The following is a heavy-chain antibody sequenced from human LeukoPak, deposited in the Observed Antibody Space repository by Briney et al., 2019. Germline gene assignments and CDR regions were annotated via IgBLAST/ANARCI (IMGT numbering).Heavy chain of an antibody. CDR2: ISGSGGST. CDR1: GFTFSSYA. D-gene: IGHD1-1*01. CDR3: AKDRWNDVCGRCDNWFDP. Sequence: PGGSLRLSCAASGFTFSSYAMSWVRQAPGKGLEWVSAISGSGGSTYYADSVKGRFTISRDNSKNTLDLQMNSLRAEDTAVYYCAKDRWNDVCGRCDNWFDPWGQGTLVTVSS. J-gene: IGHJ5*02. V-gene: IGHV3-23*01.